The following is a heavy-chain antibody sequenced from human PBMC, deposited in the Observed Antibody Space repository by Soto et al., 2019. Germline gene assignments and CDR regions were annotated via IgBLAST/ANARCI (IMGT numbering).Heavy chain of an antibody. CDR1: GYTFTNYY. CDR3: ARGDGRGSSGFYYYYGMDV. D-gene: IGHD6-25*01. CDR2: INPSGGST. J-gene: IGHJ6*02. V-gene: IGHV1-46*01. Sequence: QVQLVQSGAEVKKPGASVKVSCKASGYTFTNYYMHWVRQAPRQGLEWMGIINPSGGSTGYAQKSQGRVTMTSDTSTSTVDMELSSLRSEDTAVYYCARGDGRGSSGFYYYYGMDVWGHGTTVTVSS.